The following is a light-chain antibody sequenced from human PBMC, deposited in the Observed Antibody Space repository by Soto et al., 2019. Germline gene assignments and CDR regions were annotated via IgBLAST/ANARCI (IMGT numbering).Light chain of an antibody. CDR1: QSVSSSY. V-gene: IGKV3-20*01. CDR2: GAS. J-gene: IGKJ3*01. CDR3: QQYGSSPR. Sequence: EIVLKQSPVTLSLSPGERATLSCRASQSVSSSYLAWYQQKPGQAPRLLIYGASSRATGIPDRFSGSGSGTDFTLTISRLEPEDFEVYYCQQYGSSPRFGPGTKVDIK.